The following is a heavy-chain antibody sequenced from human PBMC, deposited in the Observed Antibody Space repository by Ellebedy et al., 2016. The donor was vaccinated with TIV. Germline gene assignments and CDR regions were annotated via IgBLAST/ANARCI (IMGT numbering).Heavy chain of an antibody. CDR1: GFTFNNAW. J-gene: IGHJ4*02. CDR2: IKSKTDGGTT. Sequence: ESLKISCAASGFTFNNAWLTWVRQAPGKGLEWVGRIKSKTDGGTTDYAAPVKGRFTISRDDRKNTLYLQMDSLKTEDTAVYYCVTDPDGGPVDYWGQGTLVTVSS. CDR3: VTDPDGGPVDY. D-gene: IGHD1-14*01. V-gene: IGHV3-15*07.